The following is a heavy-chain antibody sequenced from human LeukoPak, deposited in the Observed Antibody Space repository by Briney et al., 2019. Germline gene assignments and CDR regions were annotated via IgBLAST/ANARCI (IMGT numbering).Heavy chain of an antibody. CDR1: GGSFSGYY. Sequence: SETLSLTCAVYGGSFSGYYWSWIRQPPGKGLEWIGEINHSGSTNYNPSLKSRVTISVDTSKNQFSLKLSSVTAADTAVYYCAREVVVAREYGMDVWGQGTTVTVSS. D-gene: IGHD2-15*01. CDR2: INHSGST. J-gene: IGHJ6*02. CDR3: AREVVVAREYGMDV. V-gene: IGHV4-34*01.